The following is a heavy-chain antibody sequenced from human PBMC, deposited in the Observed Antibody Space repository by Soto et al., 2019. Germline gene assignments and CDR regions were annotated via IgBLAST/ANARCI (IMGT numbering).Heavy chain of an antibody. CDR1: GGSISSGDYY. CDR3: ARTYNWNYGVDY. D-gene: IGHD1-7*01. CDR2: IYYSGST. Sequence: SETLSLTCTVSGGSISSGDYYWSWIRQPPGKGLEWIGCIYYSGSTYYNPSLKSRVTISVDTSKNQFSLKLSSVTAADTAVYYCARTYNWNYGVDYWGQGTLVTVSS. J-gene: IGHJ4*02. V-gene: IGHV4-30-4*01.